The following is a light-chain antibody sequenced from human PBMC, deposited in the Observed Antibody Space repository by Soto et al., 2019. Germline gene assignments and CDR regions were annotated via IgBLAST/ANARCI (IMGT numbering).Light chain of an antibody. V-gene: IGKV3-15*01. Sequence: EIVMTQSPVTLSVFPWERATLSCRANQSVGATVAWYHQRPGQAPRLLISGASTRATGVPARGSASGSGTAFTLTITSLQSDDFGVYYCQQYADWPTTFGQGTRVESK. J-gene: IGKJ1*01. CDR2: GAS. CDR3: QQYADWPTT. CDR1: QSVGAT.